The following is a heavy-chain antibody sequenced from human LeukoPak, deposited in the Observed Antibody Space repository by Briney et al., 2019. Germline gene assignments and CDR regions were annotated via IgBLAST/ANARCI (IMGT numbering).Heavy chain of an antibody. CDR3: ARTPQIAARPYYFDS. Sequence: SETLSLTCTVFGGSLSTNNFYWAWIRQPPGKGLEYIGTIYYSGSTFYNPSLRSRVSISADTSRNQFSLNLTSVTAADTAVYYCARTPQIAARPYYFDSWGQGTLVTVSS. V-gene: IGHV4-39*01. D-gene: IGHD6-6*01. J-gene: IGHJ4*02. CDR1: GGSLSTNNFY. CDR2: IYYSGST.